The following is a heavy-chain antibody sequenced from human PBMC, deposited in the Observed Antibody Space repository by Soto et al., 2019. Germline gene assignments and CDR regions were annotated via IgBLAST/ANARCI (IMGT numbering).Heavy chain of an antibody. D-gene: IGHD5-18*01. CDR1: GFTFRGYG. Sequence: GGSLRLSCAASGFTFRGYGKHWVRLAPGRGVEWVALISYDGSIKYYADSVRGRFTISRDKSKNTLYLQMNSLRAEDTAVYYCANSQYSRYKNIDVWGQGTTVTVS. CDR3: ANSQYSRYKNIDV. CDR2: ISYDGSIK. J-gene: IGHJ6*02. V-gene: IGHV3-30*18.